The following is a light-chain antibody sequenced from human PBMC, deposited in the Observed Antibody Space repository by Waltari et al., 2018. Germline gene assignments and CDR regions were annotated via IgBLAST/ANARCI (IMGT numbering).Light chain of an antibody. CDR3: QQYYTTPLT. V-gene: IGKV4-1*01. J-gene: IGKJ4*01. CDR2: WAS. CDR1: QSVLYSSNNKNN. Sequence: DIVMTQSPDSLAVSLGERATINCKSSQSVLYSSNNKNNLAWYQQKPGQPPKLFIYWASTRESGVPDLFSGSGSGTDFTLTISSLQAEDVAVYYCQQYYTTPLTFGGGTKVEIK.